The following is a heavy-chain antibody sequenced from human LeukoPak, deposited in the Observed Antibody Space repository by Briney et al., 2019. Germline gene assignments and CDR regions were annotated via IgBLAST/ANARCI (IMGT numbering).Heavy chain of an antibody. V-gene: IGHV3-23*01. CDR3: AKDSGDYVIDF. D-gene: IGHD2-21*02. Sequence: GGSLRLSCAASGFTFSSYGMSWVRQAPGKGLEWVSAISSSGGSTYYADTVKGRFTISRDNSKNTLYLQMNSLRAEDTAVYYCAKDSGDYVIDFWGQGNLATVSS. J-gene: IGHJ4*02. CDR1: GFTFSSYG. CDR2: ISSSGGST.